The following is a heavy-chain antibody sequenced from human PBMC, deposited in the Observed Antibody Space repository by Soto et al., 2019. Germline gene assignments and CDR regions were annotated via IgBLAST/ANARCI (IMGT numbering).Heavy chain of an antibody. CDR1: GFTFSTYW. CDR3: ARHGGRYSLDY. D-gene: IGHD1-26*01. CDR2: INSDGSIT. Sequence: EVQLVESGGGLVQPGGSLRLSCAASGFTFSTYWMHWVRQAPGRGPVWVSRINSDGSITRYADSVKGRFTISRDNAKNTLYLQMNSLRADDTAVYYCARHGGRYSLDYWGQGTLVTVSS. V-gene: IGHV3-74*01. J-gene: IGHJ4*02.